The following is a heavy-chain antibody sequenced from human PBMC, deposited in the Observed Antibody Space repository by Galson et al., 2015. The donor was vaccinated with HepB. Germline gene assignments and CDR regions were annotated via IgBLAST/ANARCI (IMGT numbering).Heavy chain of an antibody. CDR3: ARDASPTDYVWGSYRYSAFDI. V-gene: IGHV7-4-1*02. D-gene: IGHD3-16*02. Sequence: SVKVSCKASGYTFTSYAMNWVRQAPGQGLEWMGWINTNTGNPTYAQGFTGRFVFSLDTSVSTAYLQISSLKVEDTAVYYCARDASPTDYVWGSYRYSAFDIWGQGTMVTVSS. J-gene: IGHJ3*02. CDR2: INTNTGNP. CDR1: GYTFTSYA.